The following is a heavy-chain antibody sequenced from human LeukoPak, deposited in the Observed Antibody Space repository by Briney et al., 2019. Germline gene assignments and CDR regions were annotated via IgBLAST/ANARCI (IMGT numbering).Heavy chain of an antibody. CDR1: GFTFSSYG. J-gene: IGHJ4*02. Sequence: GGSLRLSCAASGFTFSSYGMSWVRQAPGKGLEWVSSISSSGGSTYFADSVRGRFTISRDNSRNTLFLQMISPRGEDTAVYYCATKTAFDYWGQGTLVTVSS. D-gene: IGHD5-18*01. CDR2: ISSSGGST. V-gene: IGHV3-23*01. CDR3: ATKTAFDY.